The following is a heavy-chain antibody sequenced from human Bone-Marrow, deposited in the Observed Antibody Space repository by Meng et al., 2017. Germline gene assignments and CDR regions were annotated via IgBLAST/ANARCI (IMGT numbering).Heavy chain of an antibody. Sequence: GGSLRLSCAASGFTFSSYEMNWVRQAPGKGLEWVSHISSSGSTIYYADSVKGRFTISRDNAKNSLYLQMNSLRAEDTAVYYCARDDYYDSSGVYGMDVWGQGTTVTVSS. D-gene: IGHD3-22*01. J-gene: IGHJ6*02. V-gene: IGHV3-48*03. CDR1: GFTFSSYE. CDR2: ISSSGSTI. CDR3: ARDDYYDSSGVYGMDV.